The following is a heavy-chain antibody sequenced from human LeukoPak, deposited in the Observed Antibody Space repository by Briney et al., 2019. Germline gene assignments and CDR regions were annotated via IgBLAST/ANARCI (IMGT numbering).Heavy chain of an antibody. CDR2: ISYSGST. J-gene: IGHJ2*01. Sequence: VKPSETLSLTCTVSGGSIGNYYWSSIRQAPGKGLDSIGYISYSGSTNYNPSFKSRVTIALDTSKKQFSLRLTSLTAADTAIYYCARHDGGGYTSGWTHWSFDLWGRGTLVTVSS. D-gene: IGHD6-19*01. CDR1: GGSIGNYY. V-gene: IGHV4-59*08. CDR3: ARHDGGGYTSGWTHWSFDL.